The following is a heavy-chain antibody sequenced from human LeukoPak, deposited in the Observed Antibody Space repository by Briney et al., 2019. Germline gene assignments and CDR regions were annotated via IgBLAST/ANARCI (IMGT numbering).Heavy chain of an antibody. D-gene: IGHD2-15*01. Sequence: ASVKVSCRASGYTFVGYYIHWVRQAPGKGLEWMGWIDPNSGGTNYAQKFQGRVTMTRDTSITTAYMELSRLRFDDTAIYYCARATPELCWGQGTLGTVSS. CDR1: GYTFVGYY. CDR2: IDPNSGGT. V-gene: IGHV1-2*02. J-gene: IGHJ4*02. CDR3: ARATPELC.